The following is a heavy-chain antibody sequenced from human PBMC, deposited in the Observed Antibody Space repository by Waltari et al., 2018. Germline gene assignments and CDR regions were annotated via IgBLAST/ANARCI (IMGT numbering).Heavy chain of an antibody. CDR2: INHSGST. V-gene: IGHV4-34*01. Sequence: QVQLQQWGAGLLKPSETLSLTCAVYAGSFSCYYCSWLRQPPGKGLEWIGEINHSGSTNYNPSLKSRVTISVDTSKNQFSLKLSSVTAADTAVYYCATLPLYSSGWYGTLGYWGQGTLVTVSS. J-gene: IGHJ4*02. CDR3: ATLPLYSSGWYGTLGY. D-gene: IGHD6-19*01. CDR1: AGSFSCYY.